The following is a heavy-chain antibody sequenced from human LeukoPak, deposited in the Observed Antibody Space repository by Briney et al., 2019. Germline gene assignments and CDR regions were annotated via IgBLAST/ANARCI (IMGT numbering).Heavy chain of an antibody. D-gene: IGHD1-14*01. CDR3: ARESRRGLSRKFDY. J-gene: IGHJ4*02. CDR2: IYYSGST. Sequence: SETLSLTCTVSGGSISSYYWSWLRQPPGKGLEWIGYIYYSGSTNYNPSLKSRVTISVDTSKNQFSLKLSSVTAADTAVYYCARESRRGLSRKFDYWGQGTLVTVSS. V-gene: IGHV4-59*01. CDR1: GGSISSYY.